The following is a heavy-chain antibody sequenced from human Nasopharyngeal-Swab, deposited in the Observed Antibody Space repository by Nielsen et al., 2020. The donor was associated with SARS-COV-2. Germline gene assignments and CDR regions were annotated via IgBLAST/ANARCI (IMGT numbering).Heavy chain of an antibody. V-gene: IGHV4-61*01. CDR1: GGSVSSGSYY. CDR3: ARGFDY. D-gene: IGHD3-10*01. J-gene: IGHJ4*02. CDR2: IYYSGST. Sequence: SETLSLTCTVSGGSVSSGSYYWSWIWQPPGKGLEWIGYIYYSGSTNYNPSLKSRVTISVDTSKNQFSLKLSSVTAADTAVYYCARGFDYWGQGTLVTVSS.